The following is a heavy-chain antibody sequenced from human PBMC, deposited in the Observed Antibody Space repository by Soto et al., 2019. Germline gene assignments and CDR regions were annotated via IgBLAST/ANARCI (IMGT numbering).Heavy chain of an antibody. V-gene: IGHV3-15*01. CDR1: GFTFSNAW. CDR2: IKSKTDGGTT. D-gene: IGHD7-27*01. Sequence: GGSLRLSCAASGFTFSNAWMSWVRQAPGKGLEWVGRIKSKTDGGTTDYAAPVKGRFTISRDDSKNTLYLQMNSLKTEDTAVYYCTTDSLTDDYAFDIWGQGTMVTVSS. J-gene: IGHJ3*02. CDR3: TTDSLTDDYAFDI.